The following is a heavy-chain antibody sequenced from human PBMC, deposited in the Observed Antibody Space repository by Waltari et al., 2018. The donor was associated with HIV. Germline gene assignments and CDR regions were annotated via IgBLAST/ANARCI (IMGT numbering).Heavy chain of an antibody. CDR1: GGSISSSSYY. Sequence: QLQLQESGPGLVKPSETLSLTCTVSGGSISSSSYYWGWIRQPPGKGLEWIGSIYYSGSTYYNPSLKSRVTISVDTSKNQFSLKLSSVTAADTAVYYCARRGSYLYYFDYWGQGTLVTVSS. CDR2: IYYSGST. V-gene: IGHV4-39*01. D-gene: IGHD1-26*01. CDR3: ARRGSYLYYFDY. J-gene: IGHJ4*02.